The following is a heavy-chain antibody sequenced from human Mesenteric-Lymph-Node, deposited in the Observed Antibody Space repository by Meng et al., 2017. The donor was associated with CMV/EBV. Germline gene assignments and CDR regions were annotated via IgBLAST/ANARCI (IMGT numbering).Heavy chain of an antibody. CDR1: GGTFSSYT. V-gene: IGHV1-69*04. CDR2: IIPLIDIV. J-gene: IGHJ4*02. D-gene: IGHD2-2*01. CDR3: ARDLYCSSTSCYGYFDY. Sequence: SVKVSCKASGGTFSSYTISWVRQAPGQGLEWMGRIIPLIDIVNYAQKFQGRVTITADKSTSTAYMELRSLRSDDTAVYYCARDLYCSSTSCYGYFDYWGQGTLVTVSS.